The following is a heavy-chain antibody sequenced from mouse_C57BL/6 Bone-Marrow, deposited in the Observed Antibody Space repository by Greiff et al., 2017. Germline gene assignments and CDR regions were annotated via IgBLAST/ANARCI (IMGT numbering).Heavy chain of an antibody. CDR2: IYPGSGST. Sequence: QVQLKQPGAELVKPGASVQMSCKASGYTFTSYWITWVQQRPGQGLAWIGDIYPGSGSTNYNEKFKSKATLTVDTSSSTAYMQLSSLTSEDAAVYYCARFGAGFADWGQGTLVTVSA. J-gene: IGHJ3*01. CDR3: ARFGAGFAD. V-gene: IGHV1-55*01. CDR1: GYTFTSYW.